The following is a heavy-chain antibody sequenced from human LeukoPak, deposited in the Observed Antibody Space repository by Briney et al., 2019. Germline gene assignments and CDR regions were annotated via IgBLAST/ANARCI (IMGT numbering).Heavy chain of an antibody. CDR2: INHSGST. J-gene: IGHJ5*02. V-gene: IGHV4-34*01. Sequence: SETLSLTCAVYGGSFSGYYWSWIRQPPGKGLEWIGEINHSGSTNYNPSLKSRVTISVDTSKNQFSLKLSSVTAADTAVYYCASEEGESYGDWFDPWGQGTLVTVSS. CDR3: ASEEGESYGDWFDP. D-gene: IGHD4-17*01. CDR1: GGSFSGYY.